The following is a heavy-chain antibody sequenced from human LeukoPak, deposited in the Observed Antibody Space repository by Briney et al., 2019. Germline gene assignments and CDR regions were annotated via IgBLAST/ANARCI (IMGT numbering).Heavy chain of an antibody. J-gene: IGHJ4*02. CDR1: GDSISSSNYY. D-gene: IGHD3-22*01. CDR3: TRSPVGGWLPRGYFDY. V-gene: IGHV4-39*07. Sequence: SETLSLTCTVSGDSISSSNYYWGWIRQPPGKGLEWIGNIYYSGSTYYNPSLKSRVTMSVDTSKNQFSLTLSSVTAADTALYYCTRSPVGGWLPRGYFDYWGQGTLVTVSS. CDR2: IYYSGST.